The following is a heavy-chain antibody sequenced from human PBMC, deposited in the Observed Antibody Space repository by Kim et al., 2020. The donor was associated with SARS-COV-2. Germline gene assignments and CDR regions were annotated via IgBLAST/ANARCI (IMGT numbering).Heavy chain of an antibody. D-gene: IGHD3-16*02. CDR1: GFTFSDYY. Sequence: GGSLRLSCAASGFTFSDYYMSWIRQAPGKGLEWVSYISSSGSTIYYADSVKGRFTISRDNAKNSLYLQMNSLRAEDTAVYYCARGHYDYVWGSDRRFAYYYYGMDVWGQGTTVTVSS. CDR2: ISSSGSTI. J-gene: IGHJ6*02. CDR3: ARGHYDYVWGSDRRFAYYYYGMDV. V-gene: IGHV3-11*01.